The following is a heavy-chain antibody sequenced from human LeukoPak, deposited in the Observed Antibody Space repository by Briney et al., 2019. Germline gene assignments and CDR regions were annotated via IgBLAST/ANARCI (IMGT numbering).Heavy chain of an antibody. CDR3: ARDLLNDAFDI. J-gene: IGHJ3*02. V-gene: IGHV1-18*01. CDR1: GYTFTNFG. Sequence: ASVKVSSTASGYTFTNFGISWVRQAPGQGLEWMGWISTYNGHTNYAQKLQGRVTMTTDTSTSTAYMEVRSLRSDDTAVYYCARDLLNDAFDIWGLGTMVTVSS. CDR2: ISTYNGHT.